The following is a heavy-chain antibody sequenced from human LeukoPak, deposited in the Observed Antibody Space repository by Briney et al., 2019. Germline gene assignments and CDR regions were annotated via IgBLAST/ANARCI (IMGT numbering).Heavy chain of an antibody. D-gene: IGHD3-22*01. CDR1: GGSISSGNYY. CDR3: ARDSLVVVITEYNWFDP. J-gene: IGHJ5*02. Sequence: PSQTLSLTCTVSGGSISSGNYYWSWIRLPAGKGLEWIGRIYASGITKYNPSLKSRVTISVDTSKNQFSLNLTSVTAADTAVYYCARDSLVVVITEYNWFDPWGQGTLVTVSS. CDR2: IYASGIT. V-gene: IGHV4-61*02.